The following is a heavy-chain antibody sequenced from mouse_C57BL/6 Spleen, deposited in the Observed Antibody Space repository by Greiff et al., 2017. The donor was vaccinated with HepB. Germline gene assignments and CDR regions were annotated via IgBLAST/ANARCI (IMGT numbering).Heavy chain of an antibody. D-gene: IGHD1-1*01. CDR3: AKNRILRYYAMDY. CDR1: GFSLTSYG. V-gene: IGHV2-4*01. CDR2: IWSGGST. J-gene: IGHJ4*01. Sequence: VQRVESGPGLVQPSQSLSITCTVSGFSLTSYGVHWVRQPPGKGLEWLGVIWSGGSTDYNAAFISRLSISKDNSKSQVFFKMNSLQADDTAIYYCAKNRILRYYAMDYWGQGTSVTVSS.